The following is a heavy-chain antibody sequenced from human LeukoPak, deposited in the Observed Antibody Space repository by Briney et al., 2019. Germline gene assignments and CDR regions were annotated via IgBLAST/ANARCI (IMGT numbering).Heavy chain of an antibody. CDR1: GGSFSGYY. CDR3: ASGVSFQGYYYYYGMDV. V-gene: IGHV4-34*01. Sequence: SEALSLTCAVYGGSFSGYYWSWIRQPPGKGLEWIGEINHSGSTNYNPSLKSRVTISVDTSKNQFSLKLSSVTAADTAVYYCASGVSFQGYYYYYGMDVWGQGTTVTVSS. J-gene: IGHJ6*02. D-gene: IGHD3-16*01. CDR2: INHSGST.